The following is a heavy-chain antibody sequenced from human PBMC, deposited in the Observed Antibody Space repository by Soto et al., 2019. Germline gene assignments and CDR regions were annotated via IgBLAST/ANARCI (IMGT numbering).Heavy chain of an antibody. CDR3: ARDLGAAVGTPGWFDP. CDR1: GLTFSSYG. Sequence: QVHLVESGGAIVQPGRSLRLSCAASGLTFSSYGMHWVRQAPGKGLEWVAIIWYDGSTEYYADSVKGRFTISRDNSKNMLYLQMSSLRAEDTAVYYCARDLGAAVGTPGWFDPWGQGTVVTVSS. V-gene: IGHV3-33*01. J-gene: IGHJ5*02. D-gene: IGHD6-13*01. CDR2: IWYDGSTE.